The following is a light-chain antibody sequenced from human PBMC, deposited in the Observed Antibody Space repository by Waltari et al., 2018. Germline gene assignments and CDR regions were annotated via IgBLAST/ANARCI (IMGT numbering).Light chain of an antibody. CDR1: QSVLSTFNNKNY. CDR2: GAS. J-gene: IGKJ1*01. CDR3: QQYLSPPRT. Sequence: DIVMTQSPDSLAVSRGERDTINCKSTQSVLSTFNNKNYLTWYQQKPGQPPKLLIFGASPRSSVVPDRFSGSCSRTDSPLTISRLQAEDVAVYYCQQYLSPPRTFGQGTKVEIK. V-gene: IGKV4-1*01.